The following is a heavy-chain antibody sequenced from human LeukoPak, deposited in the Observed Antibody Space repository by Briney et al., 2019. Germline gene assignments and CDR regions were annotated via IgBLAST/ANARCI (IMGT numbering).Heavy chain of an antibody. D-gene: IGHD3-22*01. J-gene: IGHJ4*02. CDR1: GYSISSGYY. V-gene: IGHV4-38-2*02. CDR2: IYYSGNT. Sequence: SETLSLTCTVSGYSISSGYYWGWIRQPPGKGLEWIGSIYYSGNTYYSPSLMSRVAISVDTSKNQFSLNLSSVTAADTAVYFCARAPHFFDTSGSRYYFDYWGQGALVTVSS. CDR3: ARAPHFFDTSGSRYYFDY.